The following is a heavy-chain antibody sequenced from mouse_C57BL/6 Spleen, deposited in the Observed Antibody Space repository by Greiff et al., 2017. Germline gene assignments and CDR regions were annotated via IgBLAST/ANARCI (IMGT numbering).Heavy chain of an antibody. CDR3: ARSFLSGGRDYFDY. CDR1: GYTFTSYN. D-gene: IGHD3-1*01. Sequence: SGAELVRPGASVKMSCKASGYTFTSYNMHWVKQTPRQGLEWIGAIYPGNGDTSYNQKFKGKATLTVDKSSSTAYMQLSSLTSEDSAVYFCARSFLSGGRDYFDYWGQGTTLTVSS. V-gene: IGHV1-12*01. J-gene: IGHJ2*01. CDR2: IYPGNGDT.